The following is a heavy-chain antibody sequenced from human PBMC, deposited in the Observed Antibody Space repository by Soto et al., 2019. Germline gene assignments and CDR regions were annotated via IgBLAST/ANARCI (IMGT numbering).Heavy chain of an antibody. CDR1: GGSFSGYY. CDR3: ARESHDILTGPPWVWYFDL. CDR2: INDRGSI. J-gene: IGHJ2*01. V-gene: IGHV4-34*01. Sequence: QVQLQQWGAGPLRPLETLFLTCGVSGGSFSGYYWAWIRQSPGKGLEWIGEINDRGSINYNPSLKSRVSISVDTSKNHYSLNLRSVTAADTAVYYCARESHDILTGPPWVWYFDLWGRGTLVTVSS. D-gene: IGHD3-9*01.